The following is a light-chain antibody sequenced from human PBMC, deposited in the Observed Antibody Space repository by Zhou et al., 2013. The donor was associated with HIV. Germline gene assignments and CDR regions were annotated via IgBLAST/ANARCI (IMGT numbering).Light chain of an antibody. J-gene: IGKJ5*01. V-gene: IGKV3D-20*02. Sequence: VLTQSPGTLSLSPGEIATLSCRASQSVSSSYLAWYQQKPGQAPRLLIYGASSRATGIPARFSGSGSGTDFTLAISSLEPEDFAVYYCQQRTNWPPGITFGQGTRLEIK. CDR3: QQRTNWPPGIT. CDR1: QSVSSSY. CDR2: GAS.